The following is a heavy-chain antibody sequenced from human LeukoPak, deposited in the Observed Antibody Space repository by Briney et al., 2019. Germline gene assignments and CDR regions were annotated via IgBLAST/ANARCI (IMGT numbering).Heavy chain of an antibody. CDR3: AKTLGFYLPDAFDI. J-gene: IGHJ3*02. CDR2: IKQDGSEK. CDR1: GFTFSSYW. V-gene: IGHV3-7*03. D-gene: IGHD2/OR15-2a*01. Sequence: GGSLRLSCAASGFTFSSYWMSWVRQAPGKGLEWVANIKQDGSEKYYVDSVKGRFTISRDNAKNTLYLQMNSLRAEDTAVYYCAKTLGFYLPDAFDIWGQGTMVTVSS.